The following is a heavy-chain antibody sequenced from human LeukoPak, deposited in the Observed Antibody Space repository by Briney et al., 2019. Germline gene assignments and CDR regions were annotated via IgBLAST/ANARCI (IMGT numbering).Heavy chain of an antibody. D-gene: IGHD3-3*01. CDR3: ARHIRPYYFDY. CDR2: IYYSGST. J-gene: IGHJ4*02. V-gene: IGHV4-39*01. Sequence: SETLSLTCTVSGGSISSYYWGWIRQPPGKGLEWIGSIYYSGSTYYNPSLKSRVTISVDTSKNQFSLKLSSVTAADTAVYYCARHIRPYYFDYWGQGTLVTVSS. CDR1: GGSISSYY.